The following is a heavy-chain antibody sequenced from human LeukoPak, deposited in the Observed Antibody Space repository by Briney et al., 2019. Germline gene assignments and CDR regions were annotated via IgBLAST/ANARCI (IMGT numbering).Heavy chain of an antibody. CDR1: GDSISNSDYY. V-gene: IGHV4-39*07. D-gene: IGHD3-10*01. CDR2: INHSGST. CDR3: ARGGLWFGESIDAFDI. J-gene: IGHJ3*02. Sequence: SETLSLTCSVSGDSISNSDYYWAWIRQPPGKGLEWIGEINHSGSTNYNPSLKSRVTISVDTSKNQFSLKLSSVTAADTAVYYCARGGLWFGESIDAFDIWGQGTMVTVSS.